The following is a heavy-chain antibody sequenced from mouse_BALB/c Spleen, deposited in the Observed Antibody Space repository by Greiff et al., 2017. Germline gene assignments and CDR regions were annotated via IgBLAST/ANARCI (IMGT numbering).Heavy chain of an antibody. CDR3: ARGDYDSDAMDY. J-gene: IGHJ4*01. CDR1: GYTFTSYW. CDR2: IYPGDGDT. V-gene: IGHV1-87*01. D-gene: IGHD2-4*01. Sequence: LQESGAELARPGASVKLSCKASGYTFTSYWMQWVKQRPGQGLEWIGAIYPGDGDTRYTQKFKGKATLTADKSSSTAYMQLSSLASEDSAVYYCARGDYDSDAMDYWGQGTSVTVSS.